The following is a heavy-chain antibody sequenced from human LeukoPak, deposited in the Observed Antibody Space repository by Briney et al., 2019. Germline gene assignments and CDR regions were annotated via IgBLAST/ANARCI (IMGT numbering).Heavy chain of an antibody. CDR2: IRYDGSNK. J-gene: IGHJ4*02. Sequence: AGSLRLSCAASGFTFSSYGMHWVRQAPGKGLEWVAFIRYDGSNKYYADSVKGRFAISRDNAKNSLYLQMNSLRAEDTAVYYCARDAGTREYFDYWGQGTLVTVSS. CDR3: ARDAGTREYFDY. V-gene: IGHV3-30*02. D-gene: IGHD1-14*01. CDR1: GFTFSSYG.